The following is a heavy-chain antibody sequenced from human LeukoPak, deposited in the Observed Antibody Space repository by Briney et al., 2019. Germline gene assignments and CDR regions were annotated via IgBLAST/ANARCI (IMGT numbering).Heavy chain of an antibody. J-gene: IGHJ2*01. CDR3: ATDISVGATYKNWYFDL. D-gene: IGHD1-26*01. CDR2: INPSGGST. V-gene: IGHV1-46*01. Sequence: GASVKVSCKASGYTFTGYYMHWVRQAPGQGLEWMGIINPSGGSTSYAQKFQGRVTMTRDMSTSTVYMELSSLRSEDTAVYYCATDISVGATYKNWYFDLWGRGTLITVSS. CDR1: GYTFTGYY.